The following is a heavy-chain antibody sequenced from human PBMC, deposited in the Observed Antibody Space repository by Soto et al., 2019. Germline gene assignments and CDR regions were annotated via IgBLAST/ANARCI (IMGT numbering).Heavy chain of an antibody. CDR3: ARDVTYYDSSGYPQRGWFDP. V-gene: IGHV4-59*01. CDR1: GGSISSYY. CDR2: IYHSGST. J-gene: IGHJ5*02. Sequence: QVQLQESGPGLVKPSETLSLTCTVSGGSISSYYWSWIRQPPGKGLEWIGYIYHSGSTNYNPSLKSRVTISVDTSKNQFSLKLTSVTAADTAVYYCARDVTYYDSSGYPQRGWFDPWGQGTLVTVSS. D-gene: IGHD3-22*01.